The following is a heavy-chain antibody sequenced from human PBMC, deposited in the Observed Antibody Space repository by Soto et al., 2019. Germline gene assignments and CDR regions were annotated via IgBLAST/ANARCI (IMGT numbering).Heavy chain of an antibody. J-gene: IGHJ4*02. D-gene: IGHD6-13*01. Sequence: SETLSLTCSVSGGSISGHYWSWIRLPAGRRLQWVGRIYSSGTTKYNPSLKSRVRMSVDTDRNSFPLRLGSVTAADTAVYYCARNFDIAATGTAFDSWGRGVLVTVSS. CDR2: IYSSGTT. V-gene: IGHV4-4*07. CDR3: ARNFDIAATGTAFDS. CDR1: GGSISGHY.